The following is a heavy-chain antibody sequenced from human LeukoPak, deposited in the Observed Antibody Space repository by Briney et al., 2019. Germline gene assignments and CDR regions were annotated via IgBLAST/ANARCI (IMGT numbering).Heavy chain of an antibody. CDR2: IKQDGNEK. Sequence: GGTLRLSCTACGFIFNKYWMSCVRQAPGEGREGVANIKQDGNEKYHVDSVKGRFTISRDNAKNSLYLQMNSLRAEDTAVYYCARDNKWELLLRYYYYYMDVWGKGTTVTISS. V-gene: IGHV3-7*01. J-gene: IGHJ6*03. D-gene: IGHD1-26*01. CDR3: ARDNKWELLLRYYYYYMDV. CDR1: GFIFNKYW.